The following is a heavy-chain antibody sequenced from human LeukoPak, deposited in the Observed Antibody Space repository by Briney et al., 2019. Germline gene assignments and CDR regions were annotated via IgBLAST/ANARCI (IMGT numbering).Heavy chain of an antibody. J-gene: IGHJ4*02. D-gene: IGHD1-26*01. Sequence: SETLSLTCTVSGGSISSYYWSWIRQPPGKGREWIGYIYYSGSTNYNPSLQSRVTISLDTSKNQFSLKLSSVTAADTAVYYCARHFSGSYLLGYFDYWGQGTLVTVSS. CDR1: GGSISSYY. CDR3: ARHFSGSYLLGYFDY. V-gene: IGHV4-59*08. CDR2: IYYSGST.